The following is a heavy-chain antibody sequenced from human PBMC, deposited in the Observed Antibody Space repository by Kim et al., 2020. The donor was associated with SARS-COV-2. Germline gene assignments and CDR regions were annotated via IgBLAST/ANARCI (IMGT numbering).Heavy chain of an antibody. CDR2: ISYDGSNK. D-gene: IGHD5-12*01. Sequence: GGSLRLSCAASGFTFSSYGMHWVRQAPGKGLEWVAVISYDGSNKYYADSVKGRFTISRDNSKNTLYLQMNSLRAEDTAVYYCAKGGGDGYLNFDYWCQGT. J-gene: IGHJ4*02. V-gene: IGHV3-30*18. CDR3: AKGGGDGYLNFDY. CDR1: GFTFSSYG.